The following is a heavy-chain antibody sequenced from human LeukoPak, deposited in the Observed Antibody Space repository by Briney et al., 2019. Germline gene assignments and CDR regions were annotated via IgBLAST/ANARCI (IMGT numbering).Heavy chain of an antibody. Sequence: SVKVSCTAFGGTFSSYAISWVRQAPGQGLEWMGRIIPIFGIANYAQKFQGRVTITADKSTSTAYMELSSLRSEDTAVYYCARSLFPSGSAFDIWGQGTMVTVSS. D-gene: IGHD1-26*01. CDR2: IIPIFGIA. CDR1: GGTFSSYA. V-gene: IGHV1-69*04. CDR3: ARSLFPSGSAFDI. J-gene: IGHJ3*02.